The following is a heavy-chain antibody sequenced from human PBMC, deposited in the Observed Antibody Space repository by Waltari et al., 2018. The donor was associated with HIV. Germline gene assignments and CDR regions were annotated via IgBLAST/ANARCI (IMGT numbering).Heavy chain of an antibody. CDR2: INQYGTEE. V-gene: IGHV3-7*01. J-gene: IGHJ4*02. CDR1: EFTFSDYW. CDR3: ARGAASFDL. Sequence: EVYLVESGGGLVQPGESLTLSCAASEFTFSDYWMTWVRQGPGKGLEWVANINQYGTEECYVDSVKGRFTIYRDNARNSLYLEMTNLRADDTAVYYCARGAASFDLWGQGTLVTVSS. D-gene: IGHD6-25*01.